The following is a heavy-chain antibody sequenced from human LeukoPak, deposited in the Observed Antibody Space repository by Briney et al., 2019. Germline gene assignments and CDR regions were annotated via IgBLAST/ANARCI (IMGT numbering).Heavy chain of an antibody. D-gene: IGHD3-9*01. CDR1: GGSISSYY. V-gene: IGHV4-59*01. CDR3: AKTNGVANDILTGFYYFYYMDV. Sequence: SETLSLTCTVSGGSISSYYWSWIRQPPGKGLEWIGYIQNTGSTNYNPSLKSRVTISGDMSKNQLSLKLSSVTAADTAVYYCAKTNGVANDILTGFYYFYYMDVWGNGITVTVSS. CDR2: IQNTGST. J-gene: IGHJ6*03.